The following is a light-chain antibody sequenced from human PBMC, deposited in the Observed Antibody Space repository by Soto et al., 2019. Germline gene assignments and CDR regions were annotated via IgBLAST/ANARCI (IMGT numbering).Light chain of an antibody. CDR3: SSFTSNRIYV. J-gene: IGLJ1*01. V-gene: IGLV2-11*01. CDR1: SSDVGTYNY. CDR2: DVS. Sequence: QSALTQPRSVSGPPGQSVSISCSGTSSDVGTYNYVSWYQQHPGKAPKLMIYDVSKRPSGVPDRFSGSKSGNTASLTISGLQAEDEADYYCSSFTSNRIYVFGPGTKLT.